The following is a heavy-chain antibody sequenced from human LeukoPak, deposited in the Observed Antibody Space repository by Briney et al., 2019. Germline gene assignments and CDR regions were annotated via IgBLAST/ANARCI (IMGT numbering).Heavy chain of an antibody. V-gene: IGHV3-7*01. CDR2: IKQDGIEK. CDR3: ARDTYDSSGYYAHLDY. CDR1: GFTFSSYW. Sequence: PGGSLRLSCAASGFTFSSYWMSWVRQAPGKGLEWVANIKQDGIEKYYVDSVKGRFTISRDNAKNSLYLQMSILRAEDTAVYYCARDTYDSSGYYAHLDYWGQGTLVTVSS. D-gene: IGHD3-22*01. J-gene: IGHJ4*02.